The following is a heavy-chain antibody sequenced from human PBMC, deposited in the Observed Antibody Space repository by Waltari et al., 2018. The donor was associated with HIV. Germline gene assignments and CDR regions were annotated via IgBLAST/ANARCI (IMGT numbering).Heavy chain of an antibody. CDR3: ARLGGAGTVGY. D-gene: IGHD6-19*01. CDR1: GGSISSYY. J-gene: IGHJ4*02. Sequence: QVQLQESGPGLVKPSETLSLTCTVSGGSISSYYWSWIRQPPGKGLEWIGYIYYSGSTNYNPSLKSRVTISVDTSKNQFSLKLSSVTAADTAVYYCARLGGAGTVGYWGQGTLVTVSS. CDR2: IYYSGST. V-gene: IGHV4-59*01.